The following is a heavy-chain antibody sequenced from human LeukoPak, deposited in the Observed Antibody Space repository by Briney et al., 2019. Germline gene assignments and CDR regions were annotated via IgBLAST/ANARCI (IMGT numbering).Heavy chain of an antibody. J-gene: IGHJ1*01. D-gene: IGHD2-21*02. CDR2: IKQDGSEK. V-gene: IGHV3-7*01. CDR3: ARDPCGADCHDEYFQY. CDR1: GFTFSNYW. Sequence: GGSLRLSCAASGFTFSNYWMSGVRQAPGKGLEWVANIKQDGSEKYYVDSVKGRFTISRDSAKNSLYLQMNSLRAEDTAVYYCARDPCGADCHDEYFQYWGQGTLVTVSS.